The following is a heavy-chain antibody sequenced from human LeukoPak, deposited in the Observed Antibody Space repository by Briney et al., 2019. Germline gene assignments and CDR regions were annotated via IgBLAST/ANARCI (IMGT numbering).Heavy chain of an antibody. Sequence: SETLSLTCTVSGGSISSGSYYWSWIRQPAGKGLEWIGRIYTSGSTNYNPPLKGRVTISVDTSKNQFSLKLSSVTAADTAVYYCARAPTYYYDSSGYYPFDYWGQGTLVTVSS. CDR2: IYTSGST. CDR3: ARAPTYYYDSSGYYPFDY. J-gene: IGHJ4*02. CDR1: GGSISSGSYY. D-gene: IGHD3-22*01. V-gene: IGHV4-61*02.